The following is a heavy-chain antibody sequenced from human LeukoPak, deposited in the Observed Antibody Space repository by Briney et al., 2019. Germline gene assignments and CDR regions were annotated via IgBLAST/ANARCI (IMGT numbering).Heavy chain of an antibody. CDR2: VFYSGGA. V-gene: IGHV4-39*01. CDR1: GGSISINSYY. J-gene: IGHJ6*03. D-gene: IGHD3-10*01. CDR3: AGTRFHYYGSGSPMDV. Sequence: SETLSLTCTVSGGSISINSYYWAWIRQPPGKGLEWIGSVFYSGGAYYNPSLKSRVTISVDTSKSQFSLKLSSVTAADTAVYYCAGTRFHYYGSGSPMDVWGKGTTVTVSS.